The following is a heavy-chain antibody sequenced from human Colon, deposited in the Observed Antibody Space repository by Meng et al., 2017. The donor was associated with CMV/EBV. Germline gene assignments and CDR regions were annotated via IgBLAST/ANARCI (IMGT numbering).Heavy chain of an antibody. CDR3: ARDRRHYDESSGYGSLDY. Sequence: TVSDYYMSWIRQAPGKGLEWVSYISARSNTMYNADSVKGRFTSSRDNAKNSLYLQMNSLRAEDTAVYYCARDRRHYDESSGYGSLDYWGQGTLVTVSS. CDR2: ISARSNTM. J-gene: IGHJ4*02. CDR1: TVSDYY. D-gene: IGHD3-22*01. V-gene: IGHV3-11*04.